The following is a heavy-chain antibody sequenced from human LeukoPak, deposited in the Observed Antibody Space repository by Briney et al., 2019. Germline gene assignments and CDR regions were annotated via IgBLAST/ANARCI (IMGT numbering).Heavy chain of an antibody. J-gene: IGHJ4*02. CDR1: GYTFTGYY. Sequence: ASVKVSCKASGYTFTGYYMHWVRQAPGQGLEWMGWINPSGGSTSYAQKFQGRVTMTRDTSTSTVYMELSSLRSEDTAVYYCARDGYCSSTSCYNFDYWGQGTLVTVSS. V-gene: IGHV1-46*01. CDR3: ARDGYCSSTSCYNFDY. D-gene: IGHD2-2*02. CDR2: INPSGGST.